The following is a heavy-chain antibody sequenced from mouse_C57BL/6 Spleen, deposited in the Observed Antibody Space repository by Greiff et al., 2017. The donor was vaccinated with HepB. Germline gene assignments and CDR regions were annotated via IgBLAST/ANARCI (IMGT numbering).Heavy chain of an antibody. D-gene: IGHD4-1*01. CDR3: TELGSGGLAY. J-gene: IGHJ3*01. V-gene: IGHV14-4*01. CDR2: IDPENGDT. CDR1: GFNIKDDY. Sequence: VQLKQSGAELVRPGASVKLSCTASGFNIKDDYMHWVKQRPEQGLEWIGWIDPENGDTEYASKFQGKATITADTSSNTAYLQLSSLTSEDTAVYYCTELGSGGLAYWGQGTLVTVSA.